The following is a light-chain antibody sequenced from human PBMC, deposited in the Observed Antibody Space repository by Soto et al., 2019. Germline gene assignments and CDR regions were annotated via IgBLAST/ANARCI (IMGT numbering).Light chain of an antibody. Sequence: VTQSAVTLSSKKGDRVTIPCRASQSISSWLAWYQQKPGRAPKVLIFDASSLESGVPSRFSDSGSATEFTLTISSLQPDDFATYCCQQSNSLPLTFGEGTIVDIK. CDR2: DAS. CDR3: QQSNSLPLT. V-gene: IGKV1-5*01. J-gene: IGKJ4*01. CDR1: QSISSW.